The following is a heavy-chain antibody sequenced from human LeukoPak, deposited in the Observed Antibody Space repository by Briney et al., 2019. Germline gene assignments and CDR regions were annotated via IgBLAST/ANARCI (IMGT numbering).Heavy chain of an antibody. CDR2: ISYNGGT. Sequence: PSETLSLTCTVSGVSIIDYYWSWIRQPPGKGLEWIAYISYNGGTYSTPSLKSRVTISIDTSKNQFSLKLSSVTAADTAIFYCARHKHSSGLASLDFWGPGTLVTVSS. CDR3: ARHKHSSGLASLDF. CDR1: GVSIIDYY. D-gene: IGHD5-18*01. V-gene: IGHV4-59*08. J-gene: IGHJ4*02.